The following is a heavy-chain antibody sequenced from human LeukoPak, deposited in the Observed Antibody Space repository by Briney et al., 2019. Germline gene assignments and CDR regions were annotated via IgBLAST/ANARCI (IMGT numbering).Heavy chain of an antibody. CDR1: GGTFSSYA. J-gene: IGHJ6*04. V-gene: IGHV1-69*13. Sequence: SVKVSCKASGGTFSSYAISWVRQAPGQGLEWMGGIIPIFGTANYAQKFQGRVTITADESTSTAYMELSSLRSEDTAVYYCARASENDIVVVPAAIKGSYYYYGMDVWGKGTTVTVSS. D-gene: IGHD2-2*01. CDR2: IIPIFGTA. CDR3: ARASENDIVVVPAAIKGSYYYYGMDV.